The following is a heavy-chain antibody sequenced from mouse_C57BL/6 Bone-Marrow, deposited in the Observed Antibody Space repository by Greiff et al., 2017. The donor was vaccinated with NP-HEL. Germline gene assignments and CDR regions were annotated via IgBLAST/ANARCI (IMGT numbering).Heavy chain of an antibody. V-gene: IGHV5-6*01. CDR2: ISSGGSYT. Sequence: EVQRVESGGDLVKPGGSLKLSCAASGFTFSSYGMSWVRQTPDKRLEWVATISSGGSYTYYPDSVKGRFTISRDNAKNTLYLQMSSLKSEDTAMYYCARPHYYGSSSFAYWGQGTLVTVSA. CDR3: ARPHYYGSSSFAY. CDR1: GFTFSSYG. J-gene: IGHJ3*01. D-gene: IGHD1-1*01.